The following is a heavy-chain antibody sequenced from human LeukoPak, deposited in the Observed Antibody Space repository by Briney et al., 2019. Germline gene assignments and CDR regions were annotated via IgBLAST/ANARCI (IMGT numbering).Heavy chain of an antibody. D-gene: IGHD6-13*01. Sequence: SVKVSCKASGGTFSSYAISWVRQAPGQGLEWMGRIDPIFGTANYAQKFQGRVTITTDESTSTAYMELSSLRSEDTAVYYCARAYSSSWPFDYWGQGTLVTVSS. J-gene: IGHJ4*02. CDR1: GGTFSSYA. CDR2: IDPIFGTA. V-gene: IGHV1-69*05. CDR3: ARAYSSSWPFDY.